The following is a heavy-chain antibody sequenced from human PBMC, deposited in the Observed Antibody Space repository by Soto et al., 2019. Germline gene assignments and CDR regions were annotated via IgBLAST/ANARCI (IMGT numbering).Heavy chain of an antibody. CDR3: ARDGTGDFWSGYFTSFDY. CDR2: IPSSGGTI. V-gene: IGHV3-48*03. D-gene: IGHD3-3*01. CDR1: GFTFSSFE. Sequence: GGSLRLSCAASGFTFSSFEMNWVRQAPGKGPEWVSYIPSSGGTIYYADSVKGRFTTSRDNAKNSLFLQMNSLRADDTAIYYCARDGTGDFWSGYFTSFDYWGQGTLVTVSS. J-gene: IGHJ4*02.